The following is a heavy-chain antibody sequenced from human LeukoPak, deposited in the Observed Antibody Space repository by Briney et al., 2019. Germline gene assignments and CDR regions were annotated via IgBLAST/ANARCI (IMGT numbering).Heavy chain of an antibody. CDR3: AKSGGRNDFNY. CDR2: ISSGGSET. V-gene: IGHV3-30*02. CDR1: GFTSSSYW. J-gene: IGHJ4*02. D-gene: IGHD1-1*01. Sequence: GGSLRLSCAASGFTSSSYWMHWVRLPPGKGLDWVAFISSGGSETYYADSVKGRFTISRDNSKNTLFLQMNSLRIEDTGVYYCAKSGGRNDFNYWGQGTLVTVSS.